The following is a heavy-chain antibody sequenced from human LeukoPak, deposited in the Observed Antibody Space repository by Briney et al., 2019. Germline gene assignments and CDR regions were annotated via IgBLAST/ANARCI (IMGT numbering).Heavy chain of an antibody. CDR1: GFSFSNYV. D-gene: IGHD6-13*01. Sequence: KTGGSLRLSCAASGFSFSNYVMSWVRQTPGKGLEWVSVISTSGAGTYYAESVKGRFTISRDNSKNTVYLRMNGLRAEDTAVYHCAKDRLDGAAAEYWGQGTLVTVSS. V-gene: IGHV3-23*01. CDR2: ISTSGAGT. CDR3: AKDRLDGAAAEY. J-gene: IGHJ4*02.